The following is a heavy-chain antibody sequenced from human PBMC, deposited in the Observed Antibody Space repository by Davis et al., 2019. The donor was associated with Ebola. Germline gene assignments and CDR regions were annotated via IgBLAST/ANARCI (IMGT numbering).Heavy chain of an antibody. V-gene: IGHV1-2*04. CDR3: ARGYIIGVVNLDHFDY. J-gene: IGHJ4*02. Sequence: ASVKVSCKASGYTFTGYYMHWVRQAPGQGLEWMGWINPNSGGTNYAQKFQGWVTMTRDTSISTAYMELSRLRSDDTAVYYCARGYIIGVVNLDHFDYWGQGTLVTVSS. D-gene: IGHD3-3*01. CDR2: INPNSGGT. CDR1: GYTFTGYY.